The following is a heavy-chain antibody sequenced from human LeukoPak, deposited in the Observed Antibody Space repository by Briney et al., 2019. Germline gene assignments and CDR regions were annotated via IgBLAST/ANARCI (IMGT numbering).Heavy chain of an antibody. J-gene: IGHJ4*02. CDR1: GFTFSSYA. Sequence: PGGSLRLSCPASGFTFSSYAMSWIRQAPGEGPQWISGISGDGGRTYYADSVKGRFTISRDNPKNTLHLQITGLRGEDTAVYYCAKAYTFGGGIVRFADDWGQGTLVTVSS. CDR3: AKAYTFGGGIVRFADD. CDR2: ISGDGGRT. D-gene: IGHD3-16*02. V-gene: IGHV3-23*01.